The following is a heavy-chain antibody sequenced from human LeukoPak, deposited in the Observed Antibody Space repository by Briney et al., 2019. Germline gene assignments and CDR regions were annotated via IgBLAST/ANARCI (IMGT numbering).Heavy chain of an antibody. Sequence: GGSLRLSCAASGFTFSSYSMNWVRQAPGKGLEWVSYISSGGSTTYYAGSVKGRFTFSRDNAKYSLYLQMNSLRAEDTAVYYCARVSVDGGNPLGYFDLWGRGTLVTVSS. CDR2: ISSGGSTT. CDR1: GFTFSSYS. J-gene: IGHJ2*01. D-gene: IGHD4-23*01. CDR3: ARVSVDGGNPLGYFDL. V-gene: IGHV3-48*04.